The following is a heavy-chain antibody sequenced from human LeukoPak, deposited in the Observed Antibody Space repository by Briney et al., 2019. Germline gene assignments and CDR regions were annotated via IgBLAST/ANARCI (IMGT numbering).Heavy chain of an antibody. J-gene: IGHJ4*02. CDR3: AREIGSIVGATRFDY. Sequence: ASVKVSCKASGYTFTSYYMHWVRQAPGQGLEWMGIINPSGGSTSYAQKFQGRVTMTRDTSTGTVYMELSSLRSEDTAVYYCAREIGSIVGATRFDYWGQGTLVTVSS. CDR2: INPSGGST. V-gene: IGHV1-46*01. D-gene: IGHD1-26*01. CDR1: GYTFTSYY.